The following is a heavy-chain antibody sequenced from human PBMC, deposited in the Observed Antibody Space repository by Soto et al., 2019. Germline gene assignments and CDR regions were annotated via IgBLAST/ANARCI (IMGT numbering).Heavy chain of an antibody. CDR1: GFKFSNYA. Sequence: GSLRLSCAASGFKFSNYAMSWVRQAPGKGLEWVSLISATGGGTYYADSVKGRFTISRDNSHNTLYLQVHSLSAEDTAAYYCPKARGAGGNSVFYFDYWGPGAQVTVSS. D-gene: IGHD3-10*01. J-gene: IGHJ4*02. CDR3: PKARGAGGNSVFYFDY. V-gene: IGHV3-23*01. CDR2: ISATGGGT.